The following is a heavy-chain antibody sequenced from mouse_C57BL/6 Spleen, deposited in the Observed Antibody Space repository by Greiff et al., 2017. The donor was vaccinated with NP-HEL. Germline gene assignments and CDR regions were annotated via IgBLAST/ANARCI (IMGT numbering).Heavy chain of an antibody. D-gene: IGHD1-1*01. Sequence: QVQLQQPGAELVKPGASVKLSCKASGYTFTSYWMHWVKQRPGQGLEWIGMIHPNSGSTNYNEKFKSKATLTVDKSSSTAYMQLGSLTSEDSAVYYCARETVVARGYFDYWGQGTTLTVSS. CDR3: ARETVVARGYFDY. V-gene: IGHV1-64*01. J-gene: IGHJ2*01. CDR1: GYTFTSYW. CDR2: IHPNSGST.